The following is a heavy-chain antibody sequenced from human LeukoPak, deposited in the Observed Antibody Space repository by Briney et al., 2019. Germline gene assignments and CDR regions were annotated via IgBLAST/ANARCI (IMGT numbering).Heavy chain of an antibody. J-gene: IGHJ5*02. D-gene: IGHD5-18*01. CDR3: ARFEGYGLNNWFDP. Sequence: ASVKVSCKASGYTFTGYYMHWVRQAPGQGLEWMGWINPNSGGTNYAQKFQGRVTMTRDTSISTAYMELSRLRSDDTAVYYCARFEGYGLNNWFDPWGQGTLVTVSS. CDR2: INPNSGGT. V-gene: IGHV1-2*02. CDR1: GYTFTGYY.